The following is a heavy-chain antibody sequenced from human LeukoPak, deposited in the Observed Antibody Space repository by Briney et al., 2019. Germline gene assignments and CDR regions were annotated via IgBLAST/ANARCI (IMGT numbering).Heavy chain of an antibody. CDR2: IYYSGST. J-gene: IGHJ4*02. V-gene: IGHV4-59*01. CDR3: ARYYSSGSSDY. Sequence: SETLSLTCTVSGGSISSYYRSWIRQPPGKGLEWIGYIYYSGSTNYNPSLKSRVTISVDTSKNQFSLKLSSATAADTAVYYCARYYSSGSSDYWGQGTLVTVSS. CDR1: GGSISSYY. D-gene: IGHD6-19*01.